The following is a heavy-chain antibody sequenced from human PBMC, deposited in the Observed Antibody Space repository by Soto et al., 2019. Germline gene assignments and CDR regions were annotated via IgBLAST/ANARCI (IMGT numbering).Heavy chain of an antibody. V-gene: IGHV3-15*01. D-gene: IGHD3-3*01. CDR2: IKSKTDGGTT. Sequence: EVQLVESGGGLVKPGGSLRLSCAASGFTFSNAWMSWVRQAPGKGLEWVGRIKSKTDGGTTDYAAPVKGRFTISRDDSKNTLYLQMNSLKTEDTAVYHCTTDAGLRFLEWLSCLDYWGQGTLVTVSS. CDR3: TTDAGLRFLEWLSCLDY. J-gene: IGHJ4*02. CDR1: GFTFSNAW.